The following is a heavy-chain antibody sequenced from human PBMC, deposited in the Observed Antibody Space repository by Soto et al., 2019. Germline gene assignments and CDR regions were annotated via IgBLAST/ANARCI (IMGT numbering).Heavy chain of an antibody. Sequence: KPSETLSLTCTVSGGSISSYYWSWIRQPPGKGLEWIGYIYYSGSTNYNPSLKSRVTISVDASKNQFSLKLSSVTAADTAVYYCARYQPGGIDYCGQAILGTVSS. V-gene: IGHV4-59*08. J-gene: IGHJ4*02. CDR1: GGSISSYY. CDR3: ARYQPGGIDY. CDR2: IYYSGST.